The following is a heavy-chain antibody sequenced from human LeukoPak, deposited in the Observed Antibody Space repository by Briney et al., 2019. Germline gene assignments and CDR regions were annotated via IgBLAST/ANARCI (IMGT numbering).Heavy chain of an antibody. CDR3: ARDRCSGGSCYGYYYGMDV. J-gene: IGHJ6*02. D-gene: IGHD2-15*01. Sequence: QTGGSLRLSCAASGFTVSSNYMSWVRQAPGKGLEWVSAISGSGGSTSYADSVKGRFTISRDNSKNTLYLQMNSLRAEDTAVYYCARDRCSGGSCYGYYYGMDVWGQGTTVTVSS. CDR1: GFTVSSNY. CDR2: ISGSGGST. V-gene: IGHV3-53*05.